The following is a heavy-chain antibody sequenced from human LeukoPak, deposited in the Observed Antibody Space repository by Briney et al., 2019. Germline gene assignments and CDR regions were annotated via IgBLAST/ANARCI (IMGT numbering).Heavy chain of an antibody. CDR3: AKKKTDYSYPSSFDY. V-gene: IGHV3-11*04. Sequence: PGGSLRLSCAVSAFTFSDNYMTWIRQAPGKGLESVSYISPSGTDISYADSVKGRFTISRDNAKNSLYLQMNSLRAEDTAVYYCAKKKTDYSYPSSFDYWGQGTLVTVSS. CDR1: AFTFSDNY. D-gene: IGHD4-11*01. J-gene: IGHJ4*02. CDR2: ISPSGTDI.